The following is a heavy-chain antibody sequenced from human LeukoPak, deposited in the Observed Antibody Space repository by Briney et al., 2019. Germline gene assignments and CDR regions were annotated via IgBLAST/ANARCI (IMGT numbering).Heavy chain of an antibody. CDR3: ARQGWLQSRENDAFDI. CDR1: GYSFTSYW. CDR2: IYPGDSDT. V-gene: IGHV5-51*01. Sequence: GESLKISCKGSGYSFTSYWIGWVRQMPGKGLEWMGIIYPGDSDTRYSPSFQGQVTISADKSISNAYLQWSSLKASDTAMYYCARQGWLQSRENDAFDIWGQGTMVTVSS. J-gene: IGHJ3*02. D-gene: IGHD5-24*01.